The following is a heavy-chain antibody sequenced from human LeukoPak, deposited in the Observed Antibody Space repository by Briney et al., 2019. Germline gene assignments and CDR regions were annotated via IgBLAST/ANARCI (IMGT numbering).Heavy chain of an antibody. CDR2: ISAYNGNK. V-gene: IGHV1-18*01. J-gene: IGHJ4*02. D-gene: IGHD2-2*02. CDR3: ARDWGYCSSTSCYTGGPHFDY. CDR1: GYTFTSYG. Sequence: ASVKVSCKASGYTFTSYGISWVRQAPGQGLEWMGWISAYNGNKNYAQKLQGRVTMTTDTSTSTAYMELRSLRSDDTAVYYCARDWGYCSSTSCYTGGPHFDYWGQGTLVTVSS.